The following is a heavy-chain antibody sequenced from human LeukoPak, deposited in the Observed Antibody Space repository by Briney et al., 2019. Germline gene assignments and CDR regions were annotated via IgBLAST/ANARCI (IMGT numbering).Heavy chain of an antibody. CDR3: ARDLRLGQYDSSFPDY. V-gene: IGHV3-74*01. Sequence: PGGSLRLSCAASGFTFSSYGMHWVRQAPGKGLVWVSRINSDGSITSYADSVKGRFTISRDNAKNTLYLQMNSLRAEDTAVYYCARDLRLGQYDSSFPDYWGQGTLVTVSS. J-gene: IGHJ4*02. CDR1: GFTFSSYG. D-gene: IGHD3-22*01. CDR2: INSDGSIT.